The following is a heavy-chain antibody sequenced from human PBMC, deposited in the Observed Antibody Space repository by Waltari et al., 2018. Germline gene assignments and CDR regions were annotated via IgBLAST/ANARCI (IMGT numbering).Heavy chain of an antibody. CDR1: GGTFSSYA. CDR3: ARGKERPEFYRFDLTGTTYYYYYGMDV. V-gene: IGHV1-69*12. CDR2: IIPIFGTA. Sequence: QVQLVQSGAEVKKPGSSVKVSCKASGGTFSSYAISWVRQAPGQGLEWMGGIIPIFGTANYAQKFQGRVTITADESTSTAYMELSSLRSEDTAVYYCARGKERPEFYRFDLTGTTYYYYYGMDVWGQGTTVTVSS. J-gene: IGHJ6*02. D-gene: IGHD1-20*01.